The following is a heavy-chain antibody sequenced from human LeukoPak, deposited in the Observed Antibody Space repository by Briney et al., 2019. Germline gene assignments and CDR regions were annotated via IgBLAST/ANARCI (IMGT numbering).Heavy chain of an antibody. V-gene: IGHV1-69*13. Sequence: SVKVSCTASGGTFSSYAISWVRQAPGQGLEWMGGIIPIFGTANYAQKFQGRVTITADESTSTAYMELSSLRSEDTAVYYCARGGISSLWFDPWGQGTLVTVSS. D-gene: IGHD2-2*01. CDR1: GGTFSSYA. CDR2: IIPIFGTA. J-gene: IGHJ5*02. CDR3: ARGGISSLWFDP.